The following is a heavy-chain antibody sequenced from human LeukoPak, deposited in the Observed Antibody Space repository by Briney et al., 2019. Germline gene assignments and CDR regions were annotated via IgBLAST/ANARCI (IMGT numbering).Heavy chain of an antibody. CDR2: ISSSSSYI. J-gene: IGHJ4*02. CDR3: ASLSITMIVVAYTPLDY. V-gene: IGHV3-21*01. Sequence: GGSLRLSCAASGITFSSYSMNWVRQAPGKGLEWVSSISSSSSYIYYADSVKGRFTISRDNAKNSLYLQMNSLRAEDTAVYYCASLSITMIVVAYTPLDYWGQGTLVTVSS. CDR1: GITFSSYS. D-gene: IGHD3-22*01.